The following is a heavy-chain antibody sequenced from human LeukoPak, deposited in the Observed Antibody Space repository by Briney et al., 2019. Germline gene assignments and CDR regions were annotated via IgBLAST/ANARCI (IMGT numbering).Heavy chain of an antibody. V-gene: IGHV4-59*01. D-gene: IGHD3-10*01. CDR1: GGSISSYY. J-gene: IGHJ4*02. CDR2: INDSGST. Sequence: SETLSLTCTVSGGSISSYYWSWIRQPPGKGLEWIGYINDSGSTNCNPSLRSRVSISVDTSKNQFSLKLSSVTAADTAVYYCARSGGFGEPWGQGTLVTVSS. CDR3: ARSGGFGEP.